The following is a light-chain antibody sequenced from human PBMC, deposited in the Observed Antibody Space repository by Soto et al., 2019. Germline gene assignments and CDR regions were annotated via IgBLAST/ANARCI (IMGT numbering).Light chain of an antibody. Sequence: DIQMTQSPSSLSASVGDRVTITCRASQGIRHYLAWYQQKPGKVPKLLIYAASTLQSGVPSRFSGSGSGTDFTLTISSLQHEDVASYYCQKYNSAPPVSFGGGTKVEIK. J-gene: IGKJ4*01. CDR3: QKYNSAPPVS. V-gene: IGKV1-27*01. CDR2: AAS. CDR1: QGIRHY.